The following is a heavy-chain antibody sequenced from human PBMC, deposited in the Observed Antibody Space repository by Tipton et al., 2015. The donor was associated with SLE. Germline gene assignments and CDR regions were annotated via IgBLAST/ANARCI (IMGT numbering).Heavy chain of an antibody. J-gene: IGHJ4*02. CDR2: ISYSGST. Sequence: TLSLTCTVSGGSISSGGYYWSWIRQSPGKGLEWIGYISYSGSTNYNSSLKSRLTISVDTSKNQFSLKVNSVTAADTAVYYCARGKSDFWSAYFDYWGQGTLVTVSS. V-gene: IGHV4-31*03. CDR1: GGSISSGGYY. D-gene: IGHD3-3*01. CDR3: ARGKSDFWSAYFDY.